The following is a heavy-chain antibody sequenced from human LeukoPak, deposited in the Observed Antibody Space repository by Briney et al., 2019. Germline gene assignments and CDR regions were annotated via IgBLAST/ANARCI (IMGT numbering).Heavy chain of an antibody. CDR3: ARTLYYYDSSGYYNTEDDAFDI. CDR1: GFSLSTTGMR. V-gene: IGHV2-70*04. D-gene: IGHD3-22*01. Sequence: SGPALVKPTQTLTLTCTFSGFSLSTTGMRVSWIRQPPGKALEWLARINWDDDKFYSTSLKNRLTISKDTAKNQVVLTMTNMDPVDTATYYCARTLYYYDSSGYYNTEDDAFDIWGQGTMVTVSS. J-gene: IGHJ3*02. CDR2: INWDDDK.